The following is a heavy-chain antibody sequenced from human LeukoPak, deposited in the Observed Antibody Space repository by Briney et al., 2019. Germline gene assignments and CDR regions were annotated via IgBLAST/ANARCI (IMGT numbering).Heavy chain of an antibody. D-gene: IGHD6-13*01. V-gene: IGHV3-11*06. CDR1: GGSISSSSYY. J-gene: IGHJ4*02. CDR3: ARDFRRSSSWPFDY. CDR2: ISSSSSYT. Sequence: LSLTCTVSGGSISSSSYYWGWIRQPPGKGLEWVSYISSSSSYTNYVDSVKGRFTISRDNAKNSLYLQMNSLRAEDTAVYHCARDFRRSSSWPFDYWGQGTLVTVSS.